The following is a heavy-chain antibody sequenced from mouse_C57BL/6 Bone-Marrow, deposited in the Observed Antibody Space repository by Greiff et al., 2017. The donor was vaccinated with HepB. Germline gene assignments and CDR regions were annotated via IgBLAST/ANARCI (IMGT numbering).Heavy chain of an antibody. D-gene: IGHD1-1*01. CDR1: GFTFSSYA. Sequence: EVMLVESGGGLVKPGGSLKLSCAASGFTFSSYAMSWVRQTPEKRLEWVATISDGGSYTYYPDNVKGRFTISRDNAKNNRYLQMSHLKSEDTAMYYCARDGNPLRGFAYWGQGTLVTVSA. CDR2: ISDGGSYT. CDR3: ARDGNPLRGFAY. J-gene: IGHJ3*01. V-gene: IGHV5-4*01.